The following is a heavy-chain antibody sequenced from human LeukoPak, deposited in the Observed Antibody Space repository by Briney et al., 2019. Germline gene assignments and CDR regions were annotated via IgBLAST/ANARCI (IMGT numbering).Heavy chain of an antibody. CDR3: TTGYCGGDCYLDY. CDR2: ISGSGGST. J-gene: IGHJ4*02. CDR1: GFTFSSYG. Sequence: GGSLRLSCAASGFTFSSYGMSWVRQAPGKGLEWVSAISGSGGSTYYADSVKGRFTISRDNSKNTLYLQMNSLKTEDTAVYYCTTGYCGGDCYLDYWGQGTLVTVSS. D-gene: IGHD2-21*02. V-gene: IGHV3-23*01.